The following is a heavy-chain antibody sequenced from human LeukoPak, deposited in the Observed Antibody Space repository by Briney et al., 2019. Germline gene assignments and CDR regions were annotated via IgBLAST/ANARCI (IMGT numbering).Heavy chain of an antibody. V-gene: IGHV3-33*03. CDR3: AKTHKTLGYCSSTSCYKGYYYYYMDV. J-gene: IGHJ6*03. Sequence: PGGSLRLSCVGFGFTFGGNGIHWVRQAPGKGLEWLAFIWFDGSREYYADSVKGRFTISRDNAKNSLYLQMNSLRAEDTAVYYCAKTHKTLGYCSSTSCYKGYYYYYMDVWGKGTTVTVSS. D-gene: IGHD2-2*02. CDR2: IWFDGSRE. CDR1: GFTFGGNG.